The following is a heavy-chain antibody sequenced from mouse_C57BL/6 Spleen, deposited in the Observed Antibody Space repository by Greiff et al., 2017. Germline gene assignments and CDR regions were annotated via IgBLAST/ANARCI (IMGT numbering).Heavy chain of an antibody. D-gene: IGHD1-1*01. J-gene: IGHJ3*01. V-gene: IGHV5-17*01. CDR1: GFTFSDYG. CDR2: ISSGSSTI. Sequence: EVQGVESGGGLVKPGGSLKLSCAASGFTFSDYGMHWVRQAPEQGLEWVAYISSGSSTIYYADTVKGRFTISRDNAKNTLFLQMTSLRSEDTAMFYCARGPGSNPAWFAYWGQGTLVTVSA. CDR3: ARGPGSNPAWFAY.